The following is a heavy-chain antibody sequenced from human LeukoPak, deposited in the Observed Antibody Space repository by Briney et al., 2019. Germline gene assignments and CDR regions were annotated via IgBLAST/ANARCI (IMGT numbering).Heavy chain of an antibody. Sequence: GRSLRLSCAASGFTFSSYAMHWVRQAPGKGLEWVAYISSSGSNIYYADSVKGRFTISRDNAKNSLYLQMNSLRAEDTAVYYCARDREGSHYATWIQLCDYWGQGALVTVSS. V-gene: IGHV3-48*03. CDR3: ARDREGSHYATWIQLCDY. CDR1: GFTFSSYA. D-gene: IGHD5-18*01. J-gene: IGHJ4*02. CDR2: ISSSGSNI.